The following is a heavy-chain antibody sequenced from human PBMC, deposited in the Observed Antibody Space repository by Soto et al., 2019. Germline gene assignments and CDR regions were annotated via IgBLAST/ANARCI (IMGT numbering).Heavy chain of an antibody. D-gene: IGHD3-10*01. CDR3: AREIWETMVRGAYVYYYGMDV. J-gene: IGHJ6*02. V-gene: IGHV4-4*07. Sequence: SETLSLTCTVSGGSISSYYWSWIRQPAGKGLEWIGRIYTSGSTNYNPSLKSRVTMSVDTSKNQFSLKLSSVTAADTAVYYCAREIWETMVRGAYVYYYGMDVWGQGTTVTVSS. CDR2: IYTSGST. CDR1: GGSISSYY.